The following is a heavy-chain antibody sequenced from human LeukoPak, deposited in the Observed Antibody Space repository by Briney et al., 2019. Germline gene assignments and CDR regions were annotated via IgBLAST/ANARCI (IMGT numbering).Heavy chain of an antibody. J-gene: IGHJ4*02. Sequence: SETLSLTCTISGDSITSGNYYWSWIRQPPGKGLEWIGYIYHSGSTYYNPSLKSRVTISVDRSKNQFSLKLSSVTAADTAVYYCARGIVVVPAAIKGGFDYWGQGTLVTVSS. CDR2: IYHSGST. CDR3: ARGIVVVPAAIKGGFDY. D-gene: IGHD2-2*02. CDR1: GDSITSGNYY. V-gene: IGHV4-30-2*01.